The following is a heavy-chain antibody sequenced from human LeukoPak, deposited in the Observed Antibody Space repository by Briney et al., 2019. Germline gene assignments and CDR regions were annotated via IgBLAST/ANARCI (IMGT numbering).Heavy chain of an antibody. D-gene: IGHD3-22*01. CDR1: GFTFSNYG. CDR2: ISYDGSNE. J-gene: IGHJ4*02. Sequence: PGRSLRLSCTASGFTFSNYGMHWVRQAPGKGLEWVAVISYDGSNEYYADSVKGRFTISRDNSKNTLFLQMSSLRPEDTAVYHCAKVALFSGYYPPFDYWGQGTLVTVSS. CDR3: AKVALFSGYYPPFDY. V-gene: IGHV3-30*18.